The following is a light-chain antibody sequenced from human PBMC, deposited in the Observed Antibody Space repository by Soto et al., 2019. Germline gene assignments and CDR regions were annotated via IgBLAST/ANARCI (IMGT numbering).Light chain of an antibody. CDR3: SSYTSISSWV. V-gene: IGLV2-14*01. Sequence: QSVLTQPPSASGTPGQRVTISCSGDSPNIGGNTVTWYQHLPGKAPKLMIYEVNNRPSGVSNRFSGSKSGNTASLTISGLQAEDDADYYCSSYTSISSWVFGGGTKLTVL. CDR1: SPNIGGNT. J-gene: IGLJ3*02. CDR2: EVN.